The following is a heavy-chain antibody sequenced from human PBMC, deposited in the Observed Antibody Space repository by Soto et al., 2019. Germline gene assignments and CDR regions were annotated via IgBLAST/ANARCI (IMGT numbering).Heavy chain of an antibody. Sequence: QVQLQESGPGLVKASQTLSLTCTVSGAFVNSGGYYWSWIRRHPGKGLEWIGYIHNSGSTDYNPSLQSRLTISLDTSNNHFSLKLSSVTAADTAVYYCASAASSGYYLKSWGQGTLVTVSS. CDR1: GAFVNSGGYY. V-gene: IGHV4-31*03. CDR2: IHNSGST. CDR3: ASAASSGYYLKS. J-gene: IGHJ4*02. D-gene: IGHD3-22*01.